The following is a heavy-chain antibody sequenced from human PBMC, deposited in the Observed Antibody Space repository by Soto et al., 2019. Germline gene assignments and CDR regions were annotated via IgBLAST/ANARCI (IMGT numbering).Heavy chain of an antibody. Sequence: GGSLRLSCAASGFTFSSYWMSWVRQAPGKGLEWVANIKQDGSEKYYVDSVKGRFTISRDNAKNSLYLQMNSLRAEDTAVYYCARAHEIHYDFWSGYPTQGYWGQGTLVTVSS. D-gene: IGHD3-3*01. CDR2: IKQDGSEK. V-gene: IGHV3-7*01. J-gene: IGHJ4*02. CDR1: GFTFSSYW. CDR3: ARAHEIHYDFWSGYPTQGY.